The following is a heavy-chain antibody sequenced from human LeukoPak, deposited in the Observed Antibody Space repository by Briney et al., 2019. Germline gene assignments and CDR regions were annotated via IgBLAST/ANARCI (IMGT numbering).Heavy chain of an antibody. CDR3: AKDRDSGGYSVSFDY. D-gene: IGHD5-18*01. Sequence: PGGSLRLSCAASRFTFSSYAMSWVRQAPGKGLEWVSAISGSGGSTYYADSVKGRFTISRDNSKNTLYLQMNSLRAEDTAVYYCAKDRDSGGYSVSFDYWGQGTLVTVSS. V-gene: IGHV3-23*01. CDR1: RFTFSSYA. J-gene: IGHJ4*02. CDR2: ISGSGGST.